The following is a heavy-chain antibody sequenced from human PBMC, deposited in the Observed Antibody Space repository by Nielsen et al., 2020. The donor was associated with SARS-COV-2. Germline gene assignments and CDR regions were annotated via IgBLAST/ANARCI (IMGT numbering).Heavy chain of an antibody. Sequence: ASVKVSCKASGYTFTYYAMHWVRQAPGQRLEWMGWLNPGNGYTRLSQKFQDRVTIIRDTSASTAYMEVSSLRSEDTAVYYCARSQHLSKWGQGTLVTVSS. CDR1: GYTFTYYA. CDR2: LNPGNGYT. CDR3: ARSQHLSK. J-gene: IGHJ4*02. D-gene: IGHD6-13*01. V-gene: IGHV1-3*01.